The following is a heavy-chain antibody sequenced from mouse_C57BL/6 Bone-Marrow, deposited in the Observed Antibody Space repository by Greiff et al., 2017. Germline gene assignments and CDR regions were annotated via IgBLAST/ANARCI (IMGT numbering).Heavy chain of an antibody. D-gene: IGHD2-3*01. J-gene: IGHJ3*01. CDR1: GYTFTDHT. CDR3: ARGRDGYYRPWFAY. V-gene: IGHV1-78*01. Sequence: QVQLKESDAELVKPGASVKISCTVSGYTFTDHTIHWMKQRPEQGLEWIGYIYPRDGSTKYNEKFKGKATLTADKSSSTAYMQLNSLTSDDSSVYFCARGRDGYYRPWFAYWGQGTLVTVSA. CDR2: IYPRDGST.